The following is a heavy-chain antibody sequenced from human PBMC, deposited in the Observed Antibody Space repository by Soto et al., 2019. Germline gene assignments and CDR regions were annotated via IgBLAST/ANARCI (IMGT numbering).Heavy chain of an antibody. CDR1: GGASSNHA. D-gene: IGHD2-2*01. CDR2: IIPIFGTP. Sequence: SVKVSCKAAGGASSNHAISWVRQAPGQGLEWMGGIIPIFGTPMYAQEFKGRVTITADESTSTAYMELSSLRSEDTAVYYCARVGGYCSSTSCSAWGQGTLVTVSS. J-gene: IGHJ5*02. V-gene: IGHV1-69*13. CDR3: ARVGGYCSSTSCSA.